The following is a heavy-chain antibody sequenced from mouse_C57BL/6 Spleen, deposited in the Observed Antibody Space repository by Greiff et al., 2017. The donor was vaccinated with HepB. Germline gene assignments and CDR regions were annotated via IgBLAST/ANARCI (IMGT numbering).Heavy chain of an antibody. D-gene: IGHD1-1*01. CDR1: GFTFSDYG. CDR3: ARRIITTYYAMDY. CDR2: ISSGSSTI. J-gene: IGHJ4*01. Sequence: EVQLQESGGGLVKPGGSLKLSCAASGFTFSDYGMHWVRQAPEKGLEWVAYISSGSSTIYYADTVKGRFTISRDNAKNTLFLQMTSLRSEDTAMYYCARRIITTYYAMDYWGQGTSVTVSS. V-gene: IGHV5-17*01.